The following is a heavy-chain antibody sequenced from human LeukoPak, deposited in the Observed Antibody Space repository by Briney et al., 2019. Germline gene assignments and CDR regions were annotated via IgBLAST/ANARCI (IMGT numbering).Heavy chain of an antibody. J-gene: IGHJ5*02. Sequence: SVKVSCEASGGTFSSYAISWVRQAPGQGLEWMGGIIPIFGTANYAQKFQGRVTITADESTSTAYMELSSLRSEDTAVYYCARGASDPVWFDPWGQGTLVTVSS. CDR2: IIPIFGTA. V-gene: IGHV1-69*01. CDR1: GGTFSSYA. CDR3: ARGASDPVWFDP.